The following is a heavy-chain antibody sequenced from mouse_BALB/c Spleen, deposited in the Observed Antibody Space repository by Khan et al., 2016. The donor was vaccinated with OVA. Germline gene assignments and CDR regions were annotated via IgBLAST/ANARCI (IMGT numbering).Heavy chain of an antibody. CDR1: GFSLTNYG. J-gene: IGHJ2*01. CDR3: ARNREPDYFDY. CDR2: IWAGGST. V-gene: IGHV2-9*02. Sequence: VQLQESGPGLVAPSQSLSITCTVSGFSLTNYGVHWVRQPPGKGLEWLGVIWAGGSTNYYSALMSSLSISKDDSKSQVFLKMNSLQTDDTAMYFCARNREPDYFDYWGQGTTLTVSS.